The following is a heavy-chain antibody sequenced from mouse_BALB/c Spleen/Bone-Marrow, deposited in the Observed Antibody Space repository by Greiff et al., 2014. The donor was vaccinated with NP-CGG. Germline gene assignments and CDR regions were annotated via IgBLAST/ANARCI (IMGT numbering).Heavy chain of an antibody. D-gene: IGHD1-2*01. CDR2: IWADGST. V-gene: IGHV2-9*02. Sequence: QVQLKESGPGLVAPSQSLSITCTVSGFSLTNYGVHWVRQPPGKGLEWLGVIWADGSTNYNSALMSRLSISKDNSKSQVFFKMNSLQTDETAMYYCARITTATGAMDYWGQGTSVTVSS. J-gene: IGHJ4*01. CDR1: GFSLTNYG. CDR3: ARITTATGAMDY.